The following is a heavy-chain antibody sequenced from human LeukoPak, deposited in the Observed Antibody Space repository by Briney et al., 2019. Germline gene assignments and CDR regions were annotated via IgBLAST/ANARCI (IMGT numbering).Heavy chain of an antibody. CDR1: GGSISSYY. D-gene: IGHD3-10*01. J-gene: IGHJ6*02. CDR2: IYYSGST. Sequence: SETLSLTCTVSGGSISSYYWSWIRQPPGKGLEWIGYIYYSGSTNYNPSLKSRVTISVDTSKNQFSLKLSSVTAADTAVYYCARGTALWFGEYPSGMNVWGQGTTVTVSS. CDR3: ARGTALWFGEYPSGMNV. V-gene: IGHV4-59*01.